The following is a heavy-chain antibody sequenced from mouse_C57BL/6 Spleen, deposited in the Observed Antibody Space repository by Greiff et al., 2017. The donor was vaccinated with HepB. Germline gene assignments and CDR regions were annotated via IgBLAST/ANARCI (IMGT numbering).Heavy chain of an antibody. Sequence: QVQLQQPGAELVMPGASVKLSCKASGYTFTSYWMHWVKQRPGQGLEWIGEIDPSDSYTNYNQKFKGKSTLTVDISSSTAYMQLSSLTSEDSAVYYCARDDGYYTWFAYWGQGTLVTVSA. D-gene: IGHD2-3*01. CDR1: GYTFTSYW. J-gene: IGHJ3*01. CDR3: ARDDGYYTWFAY. V-gene: IGHV1-69*01. CDR2: IDPSDSYT.